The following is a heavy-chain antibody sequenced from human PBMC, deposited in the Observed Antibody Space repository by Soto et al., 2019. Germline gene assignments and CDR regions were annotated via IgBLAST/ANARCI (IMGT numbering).Heavy chain of an antibody. D-gene: IGHD3-16*02. V-gene: IGHV5-51*01. CDR1: GFSFTGYW. CDR3: ARQRARMAPGLSYDFYTMDV. J-gene: IGHJ6*02. CDR2: IYPDGSDT. Sequence: PGESLKISCKGSGFSFTGYWIGWVRQMPGKGLEWMGIIYPDGSDTRYSPSFQGQVTISADKSINTAYLQWSSLKASDTAMYYCARQRARMAPGLSYDFYTMDVWGQGTTVTVSS.